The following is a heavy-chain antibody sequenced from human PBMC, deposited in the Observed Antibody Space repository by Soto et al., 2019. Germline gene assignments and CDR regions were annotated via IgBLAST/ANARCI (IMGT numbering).Heavy chain of an antibody. CDR3: ARDWGFDY. CDR2: INAGNGKT. V-gene: IGHV1-3*05. Sequence: QVQLVQSGAEEKKPGASVKVSCKASGYTFTSYAMHWVRQAPGQRLEWMGWINAGNGKTKYSKKFQGRVTITKDTSASTAYMALSSLRSEDTAVYYCARDWGFDYWGQGTLVTVSS. D-gene: IGHD3-16*01. J-gene: IGHJ4*02. CDR1: GYTFTSYA.